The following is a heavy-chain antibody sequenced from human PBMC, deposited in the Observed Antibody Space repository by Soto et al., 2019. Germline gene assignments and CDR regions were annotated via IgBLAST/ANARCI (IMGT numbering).Heavy chain of an antibody. CDR2: IRSKAYGGTT. D-gene: IGHD6-13*01. J-gene: IGHJ6*03. CDR1: GFTFGDYA. CDR3: TRGGEGRIAPYYYYYMDV. V-gene: IGHV3-49*03. Sequence: GGSLRLSCTASGFTFGDYAMSWFRQAPGKGLEWVGFIRSKAYGGTTEYAASVKGRFTISRDDSKSIAYLQMNSLKTEDTAVYYCTRGGEGRIAPYYYYYMDVWGKGTTVTVSS.